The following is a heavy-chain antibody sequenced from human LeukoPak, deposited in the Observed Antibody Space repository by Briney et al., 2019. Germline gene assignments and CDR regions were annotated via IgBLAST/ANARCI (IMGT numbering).Heavy chain of an antibody. CDR1: GFTFSNAV. CDR3: TTGITLRARPLDY. Sequence: PGGSLRLSCAASGFTFSNAVMSWVRQAPGKGLEWVGLIKSKTDSGTTDYAATVKGRFTISRDDSKNTLYLQMNSLKTEDTGVYYCTTGITLRARPLDYWGQGTLVTVSS. CDR2: IKSKTDSGTT. J-gene: IGHJ4*02. V-gene: IGHV3-15*01. D-gene: IGHD1-14*01.